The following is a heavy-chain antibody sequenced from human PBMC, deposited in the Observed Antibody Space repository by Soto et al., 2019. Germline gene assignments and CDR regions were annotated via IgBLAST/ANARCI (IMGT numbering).Heavy chain of an antibody. J-gene: IGHJ4*02. CDR2: IIPIFGTA. Sequence: SVKVSCKASGGTFSSYAISWVRQAPGQGLEWMGGIIPIFGTANYAQKFQGRVTITADESTSTAYMGLSSLRSEDTAVYYCARVHFDWQAFDYWGQGTLVTVSS. V-gene: IGHV1-69*13. D-gene: IGHD3-9*01. CDR3: ARVHFDWQAFDY. CDR1: GGTFSSYA.